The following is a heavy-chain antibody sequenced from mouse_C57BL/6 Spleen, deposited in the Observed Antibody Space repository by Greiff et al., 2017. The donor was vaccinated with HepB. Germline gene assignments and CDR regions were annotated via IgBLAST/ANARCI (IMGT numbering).Heavy chain of an antibody. CDR3: ARYYGSSLHWYFDV. CDR1: GYSITSGYY. J-gene: IGHJ1*03. D-gene: IGHD1-1*01. V-gene: IGHV3-6*01. CDR2: ISYDGSN. Sequence: VQLQQSGPGLVKPSQSLSLTCSVTGYSITSGYYWNWIRQFPGNKLEWMGYISYDGSNNYNPSLKNRISITRDTSKNQFFLKLNSVTTEDTATYYCARYYGSSLHWYFDVWGTGTTVTVSS.